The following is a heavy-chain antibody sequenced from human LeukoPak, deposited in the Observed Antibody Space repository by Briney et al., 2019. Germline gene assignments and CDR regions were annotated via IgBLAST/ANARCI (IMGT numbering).Heavy chain of an antibody. Sequence: PGGSLRLSCAASGFTFSSYSMNWVRQAPGKGLEWVSYIYSSSSYIYYADSVKGRFTISSDNDKNSLYLQMNNLRADDTAVYYCARVTVPTRWGEGTLVTV. D-gene: IGHD5-24*01. CDR3: ARVTVPTR. V-gene: IGHV3-21*01. CDR2: IYSSSSYI. J-gene: IGHJ1*01. CDR1: GFTFSSYS.